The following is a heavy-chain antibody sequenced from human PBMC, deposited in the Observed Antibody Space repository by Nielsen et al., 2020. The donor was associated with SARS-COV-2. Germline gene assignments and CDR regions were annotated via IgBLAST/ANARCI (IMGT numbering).Heavy chain of an antibody. V-gene: IGHV4-31*03. Sequence: SETLSLTCTVSGGSISSGGYYWSWIRQHPGKGLEWIGYIYYSGSTYYNPSLKSRVTISVDTSKNQFSLKLSSVTAVDTVVYYCARAPGWELLGLNYYYYYGMDVWGQGTTVTVSS. CDR2: IYYSGST. J-gene: IGHJ6*02. D-gene: IGHD1-26*01. CDR1: GGSISSGGYY. CDR3: ARAPGWELLGLNYYYYYGMDV.